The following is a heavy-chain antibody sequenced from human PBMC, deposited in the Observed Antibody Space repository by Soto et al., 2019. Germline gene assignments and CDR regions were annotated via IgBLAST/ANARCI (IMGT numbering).Heavy chain of an antibody. CDR2: ISSNGGNT. CDR3: AKVLGYCSGGSCWYGSFDP. V-gene: IGHV3-64*04. CDR1: GFTFNTFA. D-gene: IGHD2-15*01. Sequence: GGSLRLSCSASGFTFNTFAMHWVRQTPGKGLEFVSAISSNGGNTYYADSVKGRFTISRDNSKNTLYLQMNSLRAEDTAVYYCAKVLGYCSGGSCWYGSFDPWGQGTLVTVSS. J-gene: IGHJ5*02.